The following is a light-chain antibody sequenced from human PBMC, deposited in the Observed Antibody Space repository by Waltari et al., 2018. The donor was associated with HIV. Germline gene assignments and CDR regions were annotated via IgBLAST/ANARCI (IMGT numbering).Light chain of an antibody. Sequence: QSVLTQPPSVSGSPGQSVTISCTGPSRHFVFDHSVSWYQQYPGKAPTLIIYEVSSRPSGVSDRFSGSKSGNTASLTISGLQNEDEADYFCTSYTTSDTLRFGGGTKVTVL. V-gene: IGLV2-14*03. CDR2: EVS. CDR1: SRHFVFDHS. CDR3: TSYTTSDTLR. J-gene: IGLJ3*02.